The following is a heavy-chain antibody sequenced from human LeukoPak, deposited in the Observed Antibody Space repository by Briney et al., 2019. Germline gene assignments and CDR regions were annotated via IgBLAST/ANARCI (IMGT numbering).Heavy chain of an antibody. Sequence: GGSLRLSCAASGFTFSSYAMHWVRQAPGKGLEWVAVISYDGSNKYYADSVKGRFTISRDNSKNTLYLQMNSLRAEDTAVYYCARDGDSGSYYAKGYFDYWGQGTLVTVSS. CDR2: ISYDGSNK. D-gene: IGHD1-26*01. CDR1: GFTFSSYA. J-gene: IGHJ4*02. V-gene: IGHV3-30-3*01. CDR3: ARDGDSGSYYAKGYFDY.